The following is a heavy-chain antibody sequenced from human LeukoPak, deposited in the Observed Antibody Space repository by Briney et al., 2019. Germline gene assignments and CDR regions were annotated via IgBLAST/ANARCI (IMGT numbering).Heavy chain of an antibody. CDR1: GYTFTGNG. D-gene: IGHD4-23*01. CDR2: ISAYNGYT. CDR3: ARDKAVTTEVTQHFQH. Sequence: ASVKVSCKASGYTFTGNGITWVRQAPGQGLEWMGWISAYNGYTDYAQKFQFRVTMTTDTSTSTAYMELRSLRSDDTAVYYCARDKAVTTEVTQHFQHWGQGTLVTVSS. V-gene: IGHV1-18*01. J-gene: IGHJ1*01.